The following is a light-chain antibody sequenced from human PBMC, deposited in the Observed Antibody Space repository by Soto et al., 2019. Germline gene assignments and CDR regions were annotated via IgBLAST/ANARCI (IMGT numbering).Light chain of an antibody. Sequence: IVLTQSPGTLSLSPGEKATLSCRASQSVSSSYLAWYQQKPAQAPRLLIYGASSRATGIPDRFSGSGSGTDFTLTISRLEPEDFAVYYCQQYGSSPHFGGGTKVDIK. CDR2: GAS. CDR1: QSVSSSY. CDR3: QQYGSSPH. J-gene: IGKJ4*01. V-gene: IGKV3-20*01.